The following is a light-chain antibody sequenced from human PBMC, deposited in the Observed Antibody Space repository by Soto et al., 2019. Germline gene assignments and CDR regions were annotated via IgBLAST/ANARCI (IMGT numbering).Light chain of an antibody. V-gene: IGLV2-14*01. J-gene: IGLJ1*01. CDR1: SSDVGGYNY. CDR3: SSYTSSSTLYV. CDR2: EVS. Sequence: QSVLTQPASVSGSPGQSITISCTGTSSDVGGYNYVSWYRQHPGKAPKLMIFEVSSRPSGVSYRFSDSKSGNTASLTISGLQAEDEADYYCSSYTSSSTLYVFGSGTKVTVL.